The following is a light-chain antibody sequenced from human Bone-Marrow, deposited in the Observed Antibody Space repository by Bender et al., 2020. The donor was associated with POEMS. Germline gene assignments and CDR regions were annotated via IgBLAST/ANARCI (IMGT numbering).Light chain of an antibody. CDR2: DVT. CDR1: TSDVGGYNY. CDR3: QSSDSSLSGPYV. V-gene: IGLV2-14*03. Sequence: QSALTQPASVSGSPGQSITISCTGTTSDVGGYNYVSWYQQHPGTAPKLMIYDVTNRPSGVSNRFSGAKSGNTASLTISGLQAEDEADYYCQSSDSSLSGPYVFGTGTKVTVL. J-gene: IGLJ1*01.